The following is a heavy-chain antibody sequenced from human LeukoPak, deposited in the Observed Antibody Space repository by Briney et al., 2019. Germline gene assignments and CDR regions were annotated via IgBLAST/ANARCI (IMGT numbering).Heavy chain of an antibody. V-gene: IGHV1-18*01. D-gene: IGHD3-9*01. CDR3: ARIGHYDILTGYSTYYGMDV. CDR2: TSAYNDKT. J-gene: IGHJ6*02. Sequence: ASVKVSCKASGYTFTSYGINWVRQAPGQGLEWMGWTSAYNDKTSSAQKFQGRVTMTIDTSKSTAYMELRSLRSDDTAVYYCARIGHYDILTGYSTYYGMDVWGQGTTVTVSS. CDR1: GYTFTSYG.